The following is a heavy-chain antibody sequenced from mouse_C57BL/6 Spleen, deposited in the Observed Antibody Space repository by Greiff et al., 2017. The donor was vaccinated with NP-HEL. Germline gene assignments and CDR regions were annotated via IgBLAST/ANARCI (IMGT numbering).Heavy chain of an antibody. D-gene: IGHD1-1*01. CDR1: GFTFTDYY. V-gene: IGHV7-3*01. J-gene: IGHJ4*01. Sequence: DVQLQESGGGLVQPGGSLSLSCAASGFTFTDYYMSWVRQPPGKALEWLGFIRNKANGYTTEYSASVKGRFTISRDNSQSILYLQMNALRAEDSATYYCARSYVRAMDYWGQGTSVTVSS. CDR2: IRNKANGYTT. CDR3: ARSYVRAMDY.